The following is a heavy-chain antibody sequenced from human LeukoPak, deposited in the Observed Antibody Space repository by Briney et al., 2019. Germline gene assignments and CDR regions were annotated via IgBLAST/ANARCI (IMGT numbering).Heavy chain of an antibody. CDR2: INPNSGGT. CDR3: AREYYSISDY. J-gene: IGHJ4*02. V-gene: IGHV1-2*02. Sequence: ASAKVSCKASGYTFTGYLIHWVRQAPGQGLEWMGWINPNSGGTNYAQKFRGRVTMTRDTSISTAYMELSRLTSDDTAEYYCAREYYSISDYWGQGALVTVSS. D-gene: IGHD2-21*01. CDR1: GYTFTGYL.